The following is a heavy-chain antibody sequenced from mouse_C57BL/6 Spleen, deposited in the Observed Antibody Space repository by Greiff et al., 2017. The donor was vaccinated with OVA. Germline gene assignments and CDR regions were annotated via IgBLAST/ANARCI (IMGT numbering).Heavy chain of an antibody. V-gene: IGHV5-6*01. Sequence: EVQLVESGGDLVKPGGSLKLSCAASGFTFSSYGMSWVRQTPDKRLEWVATISSGGSYTYYPDSVKGRFTISRDNAKNTLYLQMSSLKSEDTAMYYCERQIYNIYDWYLDVWGTGTTVTVSS. CDR1: GFTFSSYG. D-gene: IGHD2-5*01. CDR2: ISSGGSYT. CDR3: ERQIYNIYDWYLDV. J-gene: IGHJ1*03.